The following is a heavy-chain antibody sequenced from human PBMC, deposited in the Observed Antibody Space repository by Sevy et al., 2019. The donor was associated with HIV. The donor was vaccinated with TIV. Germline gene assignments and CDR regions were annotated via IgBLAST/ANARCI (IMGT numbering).Heavy chain of an antibody. V-gene: IGHV3-72*01. CDR2: TRNKPDGYTT. CDR3: ATHAGIAAAGRVFDY. CDR1: GFTFSDHY. J-gene: IGHJ4*02. D-gene: IGHD6-13*01. Sequence: GGSLRLSCVASGFTFSDHYMEWVRQAPGKGLEWVGRTRNKPDGYTTEYAASVKGRFTISRDESNSSLYVQMNSLKAEDTAVYYCATHAGIAAAGRVFDYWGQGTLVTVSS.